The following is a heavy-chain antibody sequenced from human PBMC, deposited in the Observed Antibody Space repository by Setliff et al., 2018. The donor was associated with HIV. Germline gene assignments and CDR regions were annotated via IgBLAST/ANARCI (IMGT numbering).Heavy chain of an antibody. CDR3: ARLGYCSRTTCYGYYYMDV. CDR2: IYNRRST. D-gene: IGHD2-2*01. V-gene: IGHV4-59*08. CDR1: GGSISNHY. J-gene: IGHJ6*03. Sequence: KASETLSLTCTVSGGSISNHYWSWIRQPPGKGLEWIGYIYNRRSTNYHPSLKSRVTISVDTSKNQFSLKLSSVTAADTAVYYCARLGYCSRTTCYGYYYMDVWGKGTTVTVSS.